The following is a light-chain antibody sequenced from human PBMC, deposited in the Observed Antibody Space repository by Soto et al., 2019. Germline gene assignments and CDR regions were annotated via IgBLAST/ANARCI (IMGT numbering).Light chain of an antibody. CDR2: SND. V-gene: IGLV1-44*01. CDR1: SSNIASNT. CDR3: ASWDDSLNGHV. J-gene: IGLJ1*01. Sequence: QSVLTQPASASGTPGQRVTVSCSGSSSNIASNTVNWYQQLPGTAPKLLIYSNDQRPSGVPDLFSASKSGTSASLAISGLQSEDEADYYCASWDDSLNGHVFGTGTKVTVL.